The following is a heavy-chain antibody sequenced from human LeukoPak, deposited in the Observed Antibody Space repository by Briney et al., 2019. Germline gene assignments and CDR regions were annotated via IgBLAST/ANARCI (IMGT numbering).Heavy chain of an antibody. Sequence: GGSLRLSCAASGFTFSSYSMNWVRQAPGKGLEWVSSISGSSYYIYYADSVKGRFDISRDNAKNSLYLQMNSLRAEDTAVCYCARGSQVDDFWSGYRAPLDYWGQGTLVTDCS. J-gene: IGHJ4*02. CDR3: ARGSQVDDFWSGYRAPLDY. CDR1: GFTFSSYS. D-gene: IGHD3-3*01. V-gene: IGHV3-21*01. CDR2: ISGSSYYI.